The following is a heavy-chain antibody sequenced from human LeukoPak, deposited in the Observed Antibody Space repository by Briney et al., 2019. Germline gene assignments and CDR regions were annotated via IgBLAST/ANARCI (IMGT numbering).Heavy chain of an antibody. CDR3: ARPLGSQGSYPLYNY. J-gene: IGHJ4*02. CDR2: INPNSGGT. D-gene: IGHD3-16*01. V-gene: IGHV1-2*02. CDR1: GYTFTSYA. Sequence: ASVKVSCKASGYTFTSYAMHWVRQAPGQGLEWMGWINPNSGGTNYAQKFQGRVTMTRDTSISTAYMELSRLRSDDTAVYYCARPLGSQGSYPLYNYWGQGTLVTVSS.